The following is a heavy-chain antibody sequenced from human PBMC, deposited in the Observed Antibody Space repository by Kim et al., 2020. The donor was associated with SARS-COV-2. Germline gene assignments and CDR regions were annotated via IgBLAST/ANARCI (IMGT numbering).Heavy chain of an antibody. D-gene: IGHD3-22*01. V-gene: IGHV4-39*01. Sequence: SLKSRVTISVDTSKNPFSQKLSSVTAADTAVYYCARLNYYDSSGYYEFDYWGQGTLVTVSS. CDR3: ARLNYYDSSGYYEFDY. J-gene: IGHJ4*02.